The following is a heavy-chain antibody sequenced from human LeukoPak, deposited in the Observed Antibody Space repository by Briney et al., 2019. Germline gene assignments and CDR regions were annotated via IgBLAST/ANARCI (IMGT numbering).Heavy chain of an antibody. J-gene: IGHJ3*01. CDR1: GGRFKSYG. D-gene: IGHD1-26*01. CDR2: IIPVFDRP. V-gene: IGHV1-69*06. Sequence: GSSVKVSRKTTGGRFKSYGFSWVRQAPGQGLEWMGGIIPVFDRPTYAQKFEGRVTITADKSTNTTYMEISSLTSDDTAVYYCARDAQWELRAFDVWGQGTMVIVSS. CDR3: ARDAQWELRAFDV.